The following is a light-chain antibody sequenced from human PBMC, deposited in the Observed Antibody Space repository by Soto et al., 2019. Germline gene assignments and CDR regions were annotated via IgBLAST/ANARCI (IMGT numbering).Light chain of an antibody. CDR1: QAISKY. J-gene: IGKJ3*01. CDR2: AAS. V-gene: IGKV1-39*01. CDR3: QQTYTAPPFT. Sequence: DIQMTQSPSSLSASVGDRVTITCRTSQAISKYLNWYQQKPGKAPMLLIYAASSLQGGVPSRFTGSGSGTDFTLTISSLQPEDFATYYCQQTYTAPPFTFGHGTKVVIK.